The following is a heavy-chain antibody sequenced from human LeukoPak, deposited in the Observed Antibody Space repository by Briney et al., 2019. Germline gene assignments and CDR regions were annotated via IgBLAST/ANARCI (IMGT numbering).Heavy chain of an antibody. J-gene: IGHJ4*02. CDR1: GFTFSTFG. CDR2: ISHSSIYI. D-gene: IGHD3-22*01. Sequence: GGSLRLSCAASGFTFSTFGFNWVRQAPGKGLEGVSSISHSSIYISYADSVKGRFTISRDNARNSLYLQMDSLRVEDTAVYYCARGYYYDSSVAYWGQGTLVTVSS. CDR3: ARGYYYDSSVAY. V-gene: IGHV3-21*01.